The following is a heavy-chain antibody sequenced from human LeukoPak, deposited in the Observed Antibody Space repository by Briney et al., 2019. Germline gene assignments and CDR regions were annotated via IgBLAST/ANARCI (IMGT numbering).Heavy chain of an antibody. V-gene: IGHV4-39*01. Sequence: SETLSLTCTVSGGSISSSSYYWGWIRQPPGKGLEWIGSIYYSGSTYYNPSLKSRVTISVDTSKSQFSLKLSSVTAADTAVYYCARVYDSSGYYFDWGQGTLVTVSS. CDR1: GGSISSSSYY. D-gene: IGHD3-22*01. CDR3: ARVYDSSGYYFD. J-gene: IGHJ4*02. CDR2: IYYSGST.